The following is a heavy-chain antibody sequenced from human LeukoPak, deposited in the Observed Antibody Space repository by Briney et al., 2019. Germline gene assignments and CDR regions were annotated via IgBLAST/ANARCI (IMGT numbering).Heavy chain of an antibody. Sequence: KSSETLSLTCAVYGGSFSGYYWSWIRQPPGKGLEWIGEINHSGSTNYNPSLKSRVTISVDTSKNQFSLKLSSVTAADTAVYYCARSSWYARLDYWGQGTLVTVSS. J-gene: IGHJ4*02. D-gene: IGHD6-13*01. V-gene: IGHV4-34*01. CDR2: INHSGST. CDR1: GGSFSGYY. CDR3: ARSSWYARLDY.